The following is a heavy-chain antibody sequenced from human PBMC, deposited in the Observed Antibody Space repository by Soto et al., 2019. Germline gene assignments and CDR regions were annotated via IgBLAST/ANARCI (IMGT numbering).Heavy chain of an antibody. CDR2: ITRIIDCGSA. Sequence: EVQLVESGGGLVKPGGSLRLSCAASGFTFSDTWMSWVRQAPGKGLEWVGRITRIIDCGSASYAAPVEGRFTISRDDSTNTLSLQMNSLRIEDTALYYCITGLGKTDTDYWGQGALVTVSS. CDR3: ITGLGKTDTDY. CDR1: GFTFSDTW. D-gene: IGHD6-19*01. V-gene: IGHV3-15*01. J-gene: IGHJ4*02.